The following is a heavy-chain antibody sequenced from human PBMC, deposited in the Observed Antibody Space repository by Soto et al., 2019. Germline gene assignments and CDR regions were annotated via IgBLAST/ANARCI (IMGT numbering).Heavy chain of an antibody. V-gene: IGHV3-30*18. Sequence: PGGSLGLSCAASGFTFSSYGVHWVRQAPGKGLEWVASVSYDGSNKHYGDSVKGRFTISRDNSRNTLDLQMNSLRAEDTAVYYCAKDTYYYDRSGYYTYDHWGQGT. CDR3: AKDTYYYDRSGYYTYDH. J-gene: IGHJ4*02. D-gene: IGHD3-22*01. CDR2: VSYDGSNK. CDR1: GFTFSSYG.